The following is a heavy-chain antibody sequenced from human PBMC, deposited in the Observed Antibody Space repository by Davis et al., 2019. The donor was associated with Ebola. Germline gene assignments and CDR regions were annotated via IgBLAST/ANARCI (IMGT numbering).Heavy chain of an antibody. J-gene: IGHJ4*02. CDR3: ARESLWGSGSSRTDSG. Sequence: ETLSLTCAVSGDSISSSNWWSWVRQPPGKGLEWVSSISSSSSYIYYADSVKGRFTISRDNAKNSLYLQMNSLRAEDTAVYYCARESLWGSGSSRTDSGWGQGTLVTVSS. D-gene: IGHD3-10*01. CDR2: ISSSSSYI. CDR1: GDSISSSN. V-gene: IGHV3-21*01.